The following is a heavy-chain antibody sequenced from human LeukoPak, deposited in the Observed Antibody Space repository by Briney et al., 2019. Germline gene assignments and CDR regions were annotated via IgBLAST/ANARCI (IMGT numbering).Heavy chain of an antibody. Sequence: GGSLRLSCAASGFSFTDFALSWVRQAPGKGLEWVSVSGGRGTGTFYGDSVKGRFTISRDNSKNALFLQMNSLRVEDTALYNCARLTGNHFDCWGQGALVTVSS. D-gene: IGHD1-14*01. J-gene: IGHJ4*02. V-gene: IGHV3-23*01. CDR1: GFSFTDFA. CDR3: ARLTGNHFDC. CDR2: SGGRGTGT.